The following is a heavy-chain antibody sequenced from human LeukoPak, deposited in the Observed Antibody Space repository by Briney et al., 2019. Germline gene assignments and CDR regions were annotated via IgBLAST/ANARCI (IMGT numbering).Heavy chain of an antibody. CDR1: GGSISSSSYY. CDR2: IYYSGST. D-gene: IGHD4-23*01. CDR3: AGRDLYGGLDNWFDP. Sequence: SETLSLTCTVSGGSISSSSYYWGWIRQPPGKGLEWIGSIYYSGSTYYNPSLKSRVTISVDTSKNQFSLKLSSVTAADTAVYYCAGRDLYGGLDNWFDPWGQGTLVTVSS. J-gene: IGHJ5*02. V-gene: IGHV4-39*07.